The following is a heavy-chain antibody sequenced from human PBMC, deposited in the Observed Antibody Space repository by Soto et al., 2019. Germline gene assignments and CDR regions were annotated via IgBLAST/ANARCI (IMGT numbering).Heavy chain of an antibody. Sequence: QVQLVQSGAEVKKPGSSVKVSCKASGGTFSSYAISWVRQAPGQGLEWMGGIIPIFGTANYAQKFQGRVTISADESTRPAYMELSSLRSEDTAVYYCASGLGIAAAGTSVYYYGMDVWGQGTTVTVSS. V-gene: IGHV1-69*01. CDR3: ASGLGIAAAGTSVYYYGMDV. J-gene: IGHJ6*02. CDR2: IIPIFGTA. D-gene: IGHD6-13*01. CDR1: GGTFSSYA.